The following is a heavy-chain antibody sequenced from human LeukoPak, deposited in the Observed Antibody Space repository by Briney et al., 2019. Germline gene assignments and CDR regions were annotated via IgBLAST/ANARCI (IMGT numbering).Heavy chain of an antibody. D-gene: IGHD3-16*01. CDR3: ARSLERGSLAAFDS. Sequence: GESLKISCKGSGYSFTNYWIGWVRQMPGKGLEWRGIIYPGDSDTRYSPSFQGQVTISADKSISTAYLQWSSLKASDTAMYYCARSLERGSLAAFDSWGQGTMVIVSS. V-gene: IGHV5-51*01. CDR2: IYPGDSDT. J-gene: IGHJ3*02. CDR1: GYSFTNYW.